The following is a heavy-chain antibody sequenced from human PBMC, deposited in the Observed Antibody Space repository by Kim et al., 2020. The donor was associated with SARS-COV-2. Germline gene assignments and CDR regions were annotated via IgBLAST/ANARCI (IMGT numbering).Heavy chain of an antibody. CDR1: GDSISRSSNY. Sequence: SETLSLTRTVSGDSISRSSNYWGWIRQPPGKGLEWIGSINYSGNTYYNPSLKSRVTISVDTSKNQFSLKMRSVTAADTAVYYCARLVSENSAVEYWGQGTLVTVSS. V-gene: IGHV4-39*01. CDR2: INYSGNT. J-gene: IGHJ4*02. CDR3: ARLVSENSAVEY.